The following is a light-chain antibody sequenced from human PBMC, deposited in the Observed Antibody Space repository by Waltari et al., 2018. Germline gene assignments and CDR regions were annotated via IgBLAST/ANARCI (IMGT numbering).Light chain of an antibody. CDR2: DAS. Sequence: EIVLTQSPATLSLSPGDRATLSSRASQSVSSYLAWYQQKPGQAPRLLIYDASNRATGIPARFSGSGSGTDFTLTISSLEPEDFAVYYCQQRSNWPPLITFGPGTKVDIK. CDR3: QQRSNWPPLIT. V-gene: IGKV3-11*01. J-gene: IGKJ3*01. CDR1: QSVSSY.